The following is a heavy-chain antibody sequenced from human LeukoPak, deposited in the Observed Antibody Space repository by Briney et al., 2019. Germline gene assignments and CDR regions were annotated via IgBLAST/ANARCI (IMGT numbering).Heavy chain of an antibody. CDR1: GFTFSSYA. D-gene: IGHD3-10*01. CDR2: ISGSGGRT. J-gene: IGHJ4*02. Sequence: GGSLRLSCAASGFTFSSYALSWVRQAPGKGLEWVSAISGSGGRTYYADSVKGRFTISRDNSKNTLYLQMNSLRADDTAVYYCAQFGPGMXVGDXXGQGTLVTV. CDR3: AQFGPGMXVGDX. V-gene: IGHV3-23*01.